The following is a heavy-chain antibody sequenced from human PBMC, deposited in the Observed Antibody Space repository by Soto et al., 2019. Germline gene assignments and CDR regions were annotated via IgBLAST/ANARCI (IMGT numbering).Heavy chain of an antibody. V-gene: IGHV1-2*04. D-gene: IGHD2-2*01. CDR2: INPNSGGT. J-gene: IGHJ6*02. CDR1: GYTFTGYY. CDR3: ARARYCSSTSCQGAYYYGMDV. Sequence: GASVKVSCKASGYTFTGYYMHCVRQAPGQGLEWMGWINPNSGGTNYAQKFQGWVTMTRDTSISTAYMELSRLRSDDTAVYYCARARYCSSTSCQGAYYYGMDVWGQGTTVTVSS.